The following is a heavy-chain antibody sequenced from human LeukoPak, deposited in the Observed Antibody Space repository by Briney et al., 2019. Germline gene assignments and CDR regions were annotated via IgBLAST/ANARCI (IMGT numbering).Heavy chain of an antibody. CDR1: GGSISSTSYY. Sequence: SETLSLTCAVSGGSISSTSYYWTWIRQPPGKGLEWIGSISYSGSTYYNPPLKSRVTISVDTSKNQFSLKLTSVTAADTAVYYCARSWIQLWLGDLTFDYWGQGTLVTVSS. CDR2: ISYSGST. J-gene: IGHJ4*02. D-gene: IGHD5-18*01. V-gene: IGHV4-39*01. CDR3: ARSWIQLWLGDLTFDY.